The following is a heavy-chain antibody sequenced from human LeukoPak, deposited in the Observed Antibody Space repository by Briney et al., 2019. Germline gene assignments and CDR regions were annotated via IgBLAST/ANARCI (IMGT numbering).Heavy chain of an antibody. CDR2: ISAYNGNT. J-gene: IGHJ6*02. CDR1: GYTFASYG. Sequence: ASVKVSCEASGYTFASYGISWVRRAPGQGLEWMGWISAYNGNTNYAQKLQGRVTMTTDTSTSTAYMELRSLRSDDTAVYYCARDGRFPGSYGMDVWGQGSTVTVSS. V-gene: IGHV1-18*01. D-gene: IGHD3-3*01. CDR3: ARDGRFPGSYGMDV.